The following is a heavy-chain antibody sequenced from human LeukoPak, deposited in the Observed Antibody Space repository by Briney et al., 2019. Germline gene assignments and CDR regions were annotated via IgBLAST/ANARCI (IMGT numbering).Heavy chain of an antibody. J-gene: IGHJ4*02. CDR3: AKNGFAASGSEFPVDH. CDR1: GFTFHIYA. D-gene: IGHD2-21*01. Sequence: PGGSLRLSCAAPGFTFHIYAMNWVRQAPGKGLEWVSAINGGGYGTYYADSVRGRFTIYRDNSKNTLYLQMNSLRAEDTAVYYCAKNGFAASGSEFPVDHWGQGTLVTVSS. CDR2: INGGGYGT. V-gene: IGHV3-23*01.